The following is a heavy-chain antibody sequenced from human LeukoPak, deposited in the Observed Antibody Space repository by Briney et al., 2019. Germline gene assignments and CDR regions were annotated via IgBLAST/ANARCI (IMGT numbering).Heavy chain of an antibody. CDR2: IIPVLSTA. CDR1: GDTFSRYA. V-gene: IGHV1-69*13. D-gene: IGHD3-22*01. J-gene: IGHJ3*02. Sequence: ASVKVSCKASGDTFSRYAISWVRQAPGQGLEWMGGIIPVLSTANYAQKFQDRVTITADESTSTTYMELSSLKSEDTAVYYCAKSWNYYDSSGDDALDIWGQGTMVTVSS. CDR3: AKSWNYYDSSGDDALDI.